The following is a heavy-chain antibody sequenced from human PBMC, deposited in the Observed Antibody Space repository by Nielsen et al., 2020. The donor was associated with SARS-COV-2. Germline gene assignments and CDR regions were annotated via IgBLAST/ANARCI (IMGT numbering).Heavy chain of an antibody. CDR2: IYNDGST. CDR1: GLTVNSNY. Sequence: GESLKISCAASGLTVNSNYMAWVRQAPGKGLEWVSVIYNDGSTSYIDSVKGRFIISRDNSKNTLYLQMNSLRAEDTAVYYCARRPSGGIFDYWGQGTLVTVAS. CDR3: ARRPSGGIFDY. D-gene: IGHD6-6*01. J-gene: IGHJ4*02. V-gene: IGHV3-53*01.